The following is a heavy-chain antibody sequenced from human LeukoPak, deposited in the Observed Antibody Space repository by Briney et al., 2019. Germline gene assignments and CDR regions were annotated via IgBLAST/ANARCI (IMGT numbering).Heavy chain of an antibody. J-gene: IGHJ4*02. CDR2: IYYSGST. D-gene: IGHD1-1*01. CDR3: AREEARYGFDY. V-gene: IGHV4-59*01. CDR1: GGSISSYY. Sequence: SETLSLTCTVSGGSISSYYWSWIRQPPGKGLEWIGYIYYSGSTNYNPSLKSRVTISVDTSKDQFSLKLSPVTAADTAVYYCAREEARYGFDYWGRGTLVTVSS.